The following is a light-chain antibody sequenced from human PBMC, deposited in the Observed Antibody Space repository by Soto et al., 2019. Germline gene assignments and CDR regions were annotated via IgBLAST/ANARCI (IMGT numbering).Light chain of an antibody. Sequence: DIQMTQSPSTLSASVGDRVTITCRASQSISSWLAWYQQKPGKAPKLLIYKASSLESGVPSRFSGSGSGTEFTLTTSSLQPDDFATYYCQQYNSYSRMYTFGQGTKVDIK. CDR2: KAS. CDR1: QSISSW. V-gene: IGKV1-5*03. J-gene: IGKJ2*01. CDR3: QQYNSYSRMYT.